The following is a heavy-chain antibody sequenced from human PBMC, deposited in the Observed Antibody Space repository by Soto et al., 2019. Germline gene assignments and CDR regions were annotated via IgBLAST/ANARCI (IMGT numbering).Heavy chain of an antibody. V-gene: IGHV4-34*01. Sequence: PETLPLTCPVWGGSFSVYDWSWLRHGPGKGLECIWEINHTGSTNYNPALKSPVTISVDTSNNQFSLKLSSVTAPHTAVYYCPREYVVLRPARLLCYWGQGTLVPVSS. CDR2: INHTGST. J-gene: IGHJ4*02. D-gene: IGHD1-26*01. CDR1: GGSFSVYD. CDR3: PREYVVLRPARLLCY.